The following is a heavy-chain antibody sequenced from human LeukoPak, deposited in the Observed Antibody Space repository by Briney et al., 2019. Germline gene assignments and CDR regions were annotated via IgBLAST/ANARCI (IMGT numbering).Heavy chain of an antibody. V-gene: IGHV1-24*01. J-gene: IGHJ6*02. Sequence: ASVKVSCKVSGYTLTELSMHWVRQAPGKGLEWMGGFDPEDGETIYAQKFQGRVTMTEDTSTDTAYMELSSLKSEDTAVYYCATERVVPAAIRIGVRHYYYYYGMDVWGQGTTVTVSS. CDR1: GYTLTELS. CDR2: FDPEDGET. D-gene: IGHD2-2*02. CDR3: ATERVVPAAIRIGVRHYYYYYGMDV.